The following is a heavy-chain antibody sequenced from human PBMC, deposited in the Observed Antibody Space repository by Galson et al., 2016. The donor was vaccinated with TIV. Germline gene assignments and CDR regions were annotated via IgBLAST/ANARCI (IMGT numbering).Heavy chain of an antibody. J-gene: IGHJ6*03. CDR3: CKGSGDAPYYFYMDV. V-gene: IGHV3-9*01. D-gene: IGHD2-21*01. Sequence: SLRLSCAASGFTLDDYALHWVRQAPGKGLEWVSGISWNGGVVGSADSVKGRFTISRDNAKKSLYLQMNSLTTDDTAVYSCCKGSGDAPYYFYMDVWGEGTTVIVSS. CDR1: GFTLDDYA. CDR2: ISWNGGVV.